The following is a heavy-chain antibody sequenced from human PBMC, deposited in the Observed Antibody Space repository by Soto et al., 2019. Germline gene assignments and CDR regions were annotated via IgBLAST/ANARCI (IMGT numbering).Heavy chain of an antibody. D-gene: IGHD3-9*01. CDR2: ISYDGSNK. V-gene: IGHV3-30*18. CDR1: GFTFSSYG. CDR3: AKEGSDYDILTGSGYYGMDV. Sequence: SLRLSCAASGFTFSSYGMHWVRQAPGKGLEWVAVISYDGSNKYYADSVKGRFTISRDNSKNTLYLQMNSLRAEDTAVYYGAKEGSDYDILTGSGYYGMDVWGQGTTVTVSS. J-gene: IGHJ6*02.